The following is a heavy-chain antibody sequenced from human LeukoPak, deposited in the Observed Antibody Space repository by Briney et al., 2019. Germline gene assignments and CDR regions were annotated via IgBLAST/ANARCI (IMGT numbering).Heavy chain of an antibody. D-gene: IGHD4-17*01. Sequence: SETLSLTCSVSGGSISGLYWSWIRQSPVKGLEWLGYIYSSGGTHYNPSLDSRVTISLDTSKNQFSLKLTSVTAADTAMYYCARQTTVATWDDAFDIWGQGTLVTVSS. V-gene: IGHV4-59*11. CDR1: GGSISGLY. CDR2: IYSSGGT. J-gene: IGHJ3*02. CDR3: ARQTTVATWDDAFDI.